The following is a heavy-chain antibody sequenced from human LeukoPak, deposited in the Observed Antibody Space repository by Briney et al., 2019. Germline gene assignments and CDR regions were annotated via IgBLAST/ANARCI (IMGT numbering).Heavy chain of an antibody. V-gene: IGHV3-23*01. J-gene: IGHJ5*02. CDR1: DFTFSSYA. CDR3: AKGIGYDILTGYYKENWFDP. CDR2: ISGSGSST. D-gene: IGHD3-9*01. Sequence: PGGSLRLSCSATDFTFSSYAMSGVRQAPGKGLEWVSAISGSGSSTYYADSVKGRFTISRDNSKNTLYLQMNSLRAEDTAVYYCAKGIGYDILTGYYKENWFDPWGQGTLVTVSS.